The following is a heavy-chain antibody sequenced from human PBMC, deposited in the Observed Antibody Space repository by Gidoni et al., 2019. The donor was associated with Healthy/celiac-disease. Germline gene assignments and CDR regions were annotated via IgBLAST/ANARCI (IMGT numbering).Heavy chain of an antibody. CDR1: GYSFTSYW. CDR2: IDPSDSYT. CDR3: ARRLSIAAAGTLKNDAFDI. V-gene: IGHV5-10-1*01. D-gene: IGHD6-13*01. J-gene: IGHJ3*02. Sequence: EVQLVQSGAEVKKPGESLRISCRGSGYSFTSYWISWVRQMPGKGLEWMGRIDPSDSYTNYSPSFQGHVTISADKSISTAYLQWSSLKASDTAMYYCARRLSIAAAGTLKNDAFDIWGQGTMVTVSS.